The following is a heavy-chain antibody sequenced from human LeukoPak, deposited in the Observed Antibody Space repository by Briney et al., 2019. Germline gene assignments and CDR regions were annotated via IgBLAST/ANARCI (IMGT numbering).Heavy chain of an antibody. V-gene: IGHV4-30-4*08. J-gene: IGHJ4*02. CDR1: GGSINSGDYY. Sequence: SETLSLTCTVSGGSINSGDYYWSWIRQPPGKGLEWIGYIYYSGSTYYNPSLKSRVTISVDRSKSQFSLKLSSVTAADTAVYYCARVKGDYAPYYFDYWGQGTLVTVSS. D-gene: IGHD4-17*01. CDR2: IYYSGST. CDR3: ARVKGDYAPYYFDY.